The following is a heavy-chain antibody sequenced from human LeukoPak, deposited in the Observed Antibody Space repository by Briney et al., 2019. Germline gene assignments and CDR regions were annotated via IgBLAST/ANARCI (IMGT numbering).Heavy chain of an antibody. V-gene: IGHV1-2*02. D-gene: IGHD6-19*01. J-gene: IGHJ4*02. CDR3: AREGSGWYGNFDY. CDR1: AYTFTGYY. CDR2: INPDSGGT. Sequence: ASVKVSCKASAYTFTGYYMHWVRQAPGQGLEWMGWINPDSGGTNYAQKFQGRVTTTRDTSISTAYMEVSRLRSDDTAVYYCAREGSGWYGNFDYWGQGTLVTVSS.